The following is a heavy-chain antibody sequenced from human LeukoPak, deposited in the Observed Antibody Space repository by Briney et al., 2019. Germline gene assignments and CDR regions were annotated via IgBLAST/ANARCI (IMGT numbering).Heavy chain of an antibody. CDR1: GGSISSYY. Sequence: PSETLSLTCTVSGGSISSYYWSWIRQPAGKGLEWIGRIYTSGSTNYNPSLKSRVTISVDTSKNQFSLKLSSVTAADTAVYYCARGRYYYDSSGPHDAFDIWGQGTMVTVSS. V-gene: IGHV4-4*07. D-gene: IGHD3-22*01. J-gene: IGHJ3*02. CDR2: IYTSGST. CDR3: ARGRYYYDSSGPHDAFDI.